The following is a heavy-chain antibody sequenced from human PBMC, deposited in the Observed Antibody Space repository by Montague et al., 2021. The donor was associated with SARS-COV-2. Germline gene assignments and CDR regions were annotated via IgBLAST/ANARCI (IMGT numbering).Heavy chain of an antibody. CDR2: VYFSGFT. V-gene: IGHV4-34*01. CDR1: GGSFNDYY. CDR3: ARHGDRAGGRLRWFDP. D-gene: IGHD3-16*01. J-gene: IGHJ5*02. Sequence: SETLSLTCAVYGGSFNDYYWTWVRQPPGKGLEWIGSVYFSGFTYYNPSLKSRVTIPVDTFKSQLSLKLSSATAADTAVYDCARHGDRAGGRLRWFDPWGQGTLVTVSS.